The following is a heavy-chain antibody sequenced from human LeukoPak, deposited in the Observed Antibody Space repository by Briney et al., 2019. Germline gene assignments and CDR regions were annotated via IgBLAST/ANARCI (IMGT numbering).Heavy chain of an antibody. J-gene: IGHJ5*02. CDR3: ARVVSPRREALGP. CDR2: IYHSGST. CDR1: GDSITSSNW. V-gene: IGHV4-4*02. Sequence: SGTLSLTCAVSGDSITSSNWWSWVRQPPGKGLEWIGEIYHSGSTNYNPSLKSRVTISVDTSKNQFSLKLSSVTAADTAVYYCARVVSPRREALGPWGQGTLVTVSS. D-gene: IGHD7-27*01.